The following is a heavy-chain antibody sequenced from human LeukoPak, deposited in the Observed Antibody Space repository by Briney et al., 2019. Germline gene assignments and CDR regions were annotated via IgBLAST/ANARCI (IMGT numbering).Heavy chain of an antibody. Sequence: QTGGSLRLSCAASGFTFSKYWMSWVRQAPGKGLEWVANIKPDGSEKYYVDSVKGRFTISRDNAKNSLSLQMNSLRAEDTAVYYCARPLMYYYGSETYFWFDPWGQGTLVTVSS. D-gene: IGHD3-10*01. CDR1: GFTFSKYW. J-gene: IGHJ5*02. V-gene: IGHV3-7*01. CDR2: IKPDGSEK. CDR3: ARPLMYYYGSETYFWFDP.